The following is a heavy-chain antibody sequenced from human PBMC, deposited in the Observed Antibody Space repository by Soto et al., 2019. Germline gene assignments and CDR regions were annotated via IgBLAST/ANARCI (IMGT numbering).Heavy chain of an antibody. V-gene: IGHV1-69*01. J-gene: IGHJ6*02. D-gene: IGHD2-15*01. CDR1: GGTFSSYA. CDR3: ASLGYCSGGSCYTWGSDHYYYSYGMDV. CDR2: IIPIFGTA. Sequence: QVQLVQSGAEVKKPGSSVKVSCKASGGTFSSYAISWVRQAPGQGLEWMGGIIPIFGTANYAQKFQGRVTITADESTSTAYMELSSLRSEDTAVYYCASLGYCSGGSCYTWGSDHYYYSYGMDVWGQGTTVTVSS.